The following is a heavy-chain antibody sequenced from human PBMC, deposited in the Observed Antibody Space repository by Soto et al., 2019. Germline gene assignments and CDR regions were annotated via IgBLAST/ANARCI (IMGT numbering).Heavy chain of an antibody. CDR2: IWYDGNYK. Sequence: QVHLVESGGGVVHPGRSLRLSCAASGFMFSDYGMHWVGQAPGKGLEWVAIIWYDGNYKYYSESAKGRFTISRDNSNNTLYLQMNNLRVEDTAVYFCAREGAVAGSQDFWGQGTLVTVSS. V-gene: IGHV3-33*01. J-gene: IGHJ4*02. CDR1: GFMFSDYG. CDR3: AREGAVAGSQDF. D-gene: IGHD6-19*01.